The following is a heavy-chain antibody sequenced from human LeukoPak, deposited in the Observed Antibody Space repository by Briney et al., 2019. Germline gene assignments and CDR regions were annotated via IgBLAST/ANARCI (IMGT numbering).Heavy chain of an antibody. D-gene: IGHD6-19*01. J-gene: IGHJ4*02. CDR1: GFTFSSYG. CDR3: AKETEQYSSGWYGDY. Sequence: PGGSLRLSCAASGFTFSSYGMHWVRQAPGKGLEWVAVILYDGSNKYYADSVKGRFTISRDNSKNTLYLQMNSLRAEDTAVYYCAKETEQYSSGWYGDYWGQGTLVTVSS. CDR2: ILYDGSNK. V-gene: IGHV3-30*18.